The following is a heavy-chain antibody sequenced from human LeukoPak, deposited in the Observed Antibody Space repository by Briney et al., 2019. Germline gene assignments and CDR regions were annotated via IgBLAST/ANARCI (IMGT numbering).Heavy chain of an antibody. V-gene: IGHV1-2*06. D-gene: IGHD3-22*01. Sequence: ASVKVSCKASGYTFTGDYMHWVRQAPGQGLEWMGRINPNSGGTNYAQKFQGRVTMTRDTSISTAYMELSRLRSDDTAVYYCASGYYDSFRFDYWGQGTLVTVSS. CDR3: ASGYYDSFRFDY. CDR1: GYTFTGDY. J-gene: IGHJ4*02. CDR2: INPNSGGT.